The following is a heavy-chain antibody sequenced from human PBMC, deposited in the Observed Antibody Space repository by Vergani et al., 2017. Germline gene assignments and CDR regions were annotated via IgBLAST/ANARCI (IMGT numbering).Heavy chain of an antibody. J-gene: IGHJ4*02. Sequence: QLQLQESGPGLVKPSETLSLTCTVSGGSISSNSYYWGWIRQPPGKGLEWIGSIYYSGRTYYNASLESRVTISVDTSKNQFSLRLSSVTVADTAVYYCARRGGWYYFDYWGQGTLVTVSS. CDR3: ARRGGWYYFDY. D-gene: IGHD6-19*01. CDR1: GGSISSNSYY. CDR2: IYYSGRT. V-gene: IGHV4-39*01.